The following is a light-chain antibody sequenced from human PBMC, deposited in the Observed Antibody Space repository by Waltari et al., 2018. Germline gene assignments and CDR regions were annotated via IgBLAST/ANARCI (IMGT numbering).Light chain of an antibody. V-gene: IGLV2-23*01. CDR3: CSYAGSSTSPYV. CDR2: EGS. Sequence: QSALTKPASVSGSPGQSITISGTGPSSDVGSYNLVPWYQQHPGKAPKLVIYEGSQRPSGVSNRFSGSKSGNTASLTISGLQAEDEADYYCCSYAGSSTSPYVFGTGTKVTVL. J-gene: IGLJ1*01. CDR1: SSDVGSYNL.